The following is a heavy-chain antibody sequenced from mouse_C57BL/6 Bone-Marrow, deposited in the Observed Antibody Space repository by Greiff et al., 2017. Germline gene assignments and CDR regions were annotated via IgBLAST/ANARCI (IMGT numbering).Heavy chain of an antibody. Sequence: EVQLQESGGGLVQPGGSLKLSCAASGFTFSDYYMYWVRQTPEKRLEWVAYISNGGGSTYYPDTVKGRFTISRDNAKNTLYLQMSRLKSEDTAMYYCARHGSYYGGYFDYWGQGTTLTVSS. CDR1: GFTFSDYY. D-gene: IGHD2-1*01. CDR3: ARHGSYYGGYFDY. J-gene: IGHJ2*01. CDR2: ISNGGGST. V-gene: IGHV5-12*01.